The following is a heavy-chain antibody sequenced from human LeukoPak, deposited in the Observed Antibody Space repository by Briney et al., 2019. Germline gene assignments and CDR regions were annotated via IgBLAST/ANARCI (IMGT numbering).Heavy chain of an antibody. D-gene: IGHD1-26*01. Sequence: SGTLSLTCAVSGGSISSSNWWSWVRQPPGKGLEWIGEIYHSGSTNYNPSLKSRVTISVDKSKNQFSLKLSSVTAADTAVYYCARGSGSYYGEYAFDIWGQGTMVTVSS. CDR2: IYHSGST. CDR1: GGSISSSNW. CDR3: ARGSGSYYGEYAFDI. J-gene: IGHJ3*02. V-gene: IGHV4-4*02.